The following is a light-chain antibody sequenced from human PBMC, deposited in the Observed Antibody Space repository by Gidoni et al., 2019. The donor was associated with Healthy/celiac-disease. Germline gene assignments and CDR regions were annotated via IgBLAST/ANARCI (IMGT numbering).Light chain of an antibody. V-gene: IGKV3-11*01. CDR1: QSVSSY. CDR3: QQRSNWPPLT. J-gene: IGKJ4*01. CDR2: DAS. Sequence: IVLTQSPASLSLPPGARATLSCRASQSVSSYLAWYQQKPGQAPRLLIYDASNRATGIPARFSGSGSGTDFTLTISSLEPEDFAVYYCQQRSNWPPLTFGGGTKVEIK.